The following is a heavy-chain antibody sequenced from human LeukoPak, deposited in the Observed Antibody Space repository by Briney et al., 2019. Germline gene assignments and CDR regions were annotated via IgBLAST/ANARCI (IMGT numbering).Heavy chain of an antibody. CDR1: GFTFSNFG. V-gene: IGHV3-33*06. J-gene: IGHJ3*02. D-gene: IGHD4-23*01. Sequence: QPGGSLRLSCAASGFTFSNFGIHWVRQAPGKGLESVAVIWYDGSNKSYADSVKGRFTISRDNSKNTLYLQMNSLRVEDTAVYYCAKDMVVTPKPASAFDIWGQGTMVTVSS. CDR3: AKDMVVTPKPASAFDI. CDR2: IWYDGSNK.